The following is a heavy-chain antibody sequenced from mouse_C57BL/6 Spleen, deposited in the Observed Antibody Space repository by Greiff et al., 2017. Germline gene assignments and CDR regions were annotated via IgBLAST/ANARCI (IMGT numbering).Heavy chain of an antibody. CDR2: IYPGSGST. V-gene: IGHV1-55*01. J-gene: IGHJ4*01. CDR1: GYTFTSYW. Sequence: QVQLQQPGAELVKPGASVKMSCKASGYTFTSYWITWVKQRPGQGLEWIGDIYPGSGSTNYNEKFKSKATLTVDTSSSTAYMQLSSLTSEDSAVYYCASPSTTVVPYYAMDYWGQGTSVTVSS. CDR3: ASPSTTVVPYYAMDY. D-gene: IGHD1-1*01.